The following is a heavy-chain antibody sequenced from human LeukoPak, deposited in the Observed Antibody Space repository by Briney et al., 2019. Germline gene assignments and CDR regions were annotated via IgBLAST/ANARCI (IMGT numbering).Heavy chain of an antibody. CDR1: GFTFSSFG. CDR2: ISFDGSNK. D-gene: IGHD3-10*01. J-gene: IGHJ1*01. Sequence: PGGSLRLSCAGSGFTFSSFGMHWLRQAPGQGLEWVGVISFDGSNKYYADPVKGRFTISRDNPKNTLYLQMNSLRPEDTAVYYCAKDYSGSGNYYSRDWGQGTLVTVSS. CDR3: AKDYSGSGNYYSRD. V-gene: IGHV3-30*18.